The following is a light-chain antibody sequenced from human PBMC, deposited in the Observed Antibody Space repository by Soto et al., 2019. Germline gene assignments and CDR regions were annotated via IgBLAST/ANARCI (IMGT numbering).Light chain of an antibody. J-gene: IGLJ1*01. Sequence: QSALTQPPSASGSPQQSVTISCTGTSSDVGGYNYVSWYQQHPGKAPKLMIYEVSKRPAGVPDRFSGSKSGNTASLTVSGLHADDEADYYCSSYAGSNRVFGTGTKVTVL. CDR1: SSDVGGYNY. CDR2: EVS. V-gene: IGLV2-8*01. CDR3: SSYAGSNRV.